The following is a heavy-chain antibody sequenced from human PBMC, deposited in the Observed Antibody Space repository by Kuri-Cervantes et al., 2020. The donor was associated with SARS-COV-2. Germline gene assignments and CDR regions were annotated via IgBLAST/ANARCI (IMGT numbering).Heavy chain of an antibody. J-gene: IGHJ5*02. Sequence: ASVKVSCKASGYTFTSYDINWVRQATGQGLEWMGWMNPNSGNTGYAQKFQGRVTMTRNTSISTAYMELSRPRSDDTAVYYCARDAPMYSSSGFGFDPWGQGTLVTVSS. CDR3: ARDAPMYSSSGFGFDP. CDR1: GYTFTSYD. D-gene: IGHD6-6*01. CDR2: MNPNSGNT. V-gene: IGHV1-8*02.